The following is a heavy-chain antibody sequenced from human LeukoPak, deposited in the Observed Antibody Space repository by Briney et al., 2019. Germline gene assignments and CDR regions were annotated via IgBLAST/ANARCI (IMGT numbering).Heavy chain of an antibody. J-gene: IGHJ4*02. Sequence: PSETLSLTCTVSGGSISSSSYYWGWIRQPPGKGLDWIGSIYYSGSTYYNPSLKSRVTISVDTSKNQFSLKLSSVTAADTAVYYCVGSGYPRGNLWFGERRGDYWGQGTLVTVSS. V-gene: IGHV4-39*01. CDR1: GGSISSSSYY. CDR3: VGSGYPRGNLWFGERRGDY. CDR2: IYYSGST. D-gene: IGHD3-10*01.